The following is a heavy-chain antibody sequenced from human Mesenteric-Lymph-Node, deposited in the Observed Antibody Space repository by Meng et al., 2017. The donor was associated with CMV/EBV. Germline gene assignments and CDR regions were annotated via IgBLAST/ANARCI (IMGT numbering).Heavy chain of an antibody. Sequence: SETLSLTCAVYGGSFSGYYWSWIRQPPGKGLEWIGEINHSGSTNYNPSLKSRVTISVDTSKNQFSLNLSSVTAADTAVYYCARGQGNWNAEGPSEYWGQGTLVTVSS. CDR2: INHSGST. CDR1: GGSFSGYY. J-gene: IGHJ4*02. V-gene: IGHV4-34*01. CDR3: ARGQGNWNAEGPSEY. D-gene: IGHD1-1*01.